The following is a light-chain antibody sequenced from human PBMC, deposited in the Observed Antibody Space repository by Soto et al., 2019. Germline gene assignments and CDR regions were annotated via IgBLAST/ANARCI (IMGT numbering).Light chain of an antibody. Sequence: EIVMTQSPATLPVSPGERATLSCRASQSVSSKVAWYQQKPGQAPRLLIYDASTRATGIPARFSGGGSGTEFTLTISSLQSEDFAVYSCHQYFNWTFGQGTEV. CDR3: HQYFNWT. CDR1: QSVSSK. V-gene: IGKV3-15*01. J-gene: IGKJ1*01. CDR2: DAS.